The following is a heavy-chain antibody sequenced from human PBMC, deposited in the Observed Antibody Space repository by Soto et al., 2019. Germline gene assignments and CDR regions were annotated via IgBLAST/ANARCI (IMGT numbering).Heavy chain of an antibody. CDR1: GFTFDDYA. CDR2: ISWNSGSI. Sequence: EVQLVESGGGLVQPGRSLRLSCAASGFTFDDYAMHWVRQAPGKGLEWVSGISWNSGSIGYADSVKGRFTISRDNAKNSRYLQMNSLRAEDTALYYCAKAPLGDYADYYLDVWGKGTTVTVSS. J-gene: IGHJ6*03. V-gene: IGHV3-9*01. D-gene: IGHD4-17*01. CDR3: AKAPLGDYADYYLDV.